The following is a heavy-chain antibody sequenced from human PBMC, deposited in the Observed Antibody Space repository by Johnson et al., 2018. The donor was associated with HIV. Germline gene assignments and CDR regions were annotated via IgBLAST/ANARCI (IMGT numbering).Heavy chain of an antibody. D-gene: IGHD6-25*01. V-gene: IGHV3-NL1*01. CDR2: IYSGGRP. CDR3: ARGYSSGEVLLDI. J-gene: IGHJ3*02. Sequence: QVQLVESGGGVVQPGRSLRLSCVASGFTFHSYAMHWVRQAPGKGLEWVPVIYSGGRPYYADAVKGRFTLSSDNSTNTRYLQMNSRRAEDQAVYYCARGYSSGEVLLDIWGQGTMVTVSS. CDR1: GFTFHSYA.